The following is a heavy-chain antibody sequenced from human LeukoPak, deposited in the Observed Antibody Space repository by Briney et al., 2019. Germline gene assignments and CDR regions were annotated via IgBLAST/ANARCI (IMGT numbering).Heavy chain of an antibody. V-gene: IGHV1-46*01. CDR1: GYTFTNYY. J-gene: IGHJ4*02. CDR3: ATVGYSQPFDY. CDR2: INPSGGASGGST. D-gene: IGHD5-18*01. Sequence: ASVKVSCKASGYTFTNYYMHWVRQAPGQGLEWMGIINPSGGASGGSTNYAQKFQGRVTMTRYTSTSTVYMELSSLRSEDTVVYYCATVGYSQPFDYWGQGTLVTVSS.